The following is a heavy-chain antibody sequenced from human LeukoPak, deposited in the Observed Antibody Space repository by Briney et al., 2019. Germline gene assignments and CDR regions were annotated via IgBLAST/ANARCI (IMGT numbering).Heavy chain of an antibody. CDR3: AKARDFWSGYSPDY. CDR1: GFTFSSYG. CDR2: ISYDGSNK. J-gene: IGHJ4*02. D-gene: IGHD3-3*01. V-gene: IGHV3-30*18. Sequence: GRSLRLSCAASGFTFSSYGMHWVRQAPGKGLEWVAVISYDGSNKYYADSVKGRFTISRDNSKNTLYLQMNSLRAEDTAVYYCAKARDFWSGYSPDYWGQGTLVTVSS.